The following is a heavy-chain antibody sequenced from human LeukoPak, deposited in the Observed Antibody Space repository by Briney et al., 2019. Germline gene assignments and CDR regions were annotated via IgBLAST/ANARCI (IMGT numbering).Heavy chain of an antibody. D-gene: IGHD2-2*01. CDR2: ISAYNGNT. CDR3: ARVLGYCSSTSCYDFDY. J-gene: IGHJ4*02. CDR1: GYTFTSYG. V-gene: IGHV1-18*01. Sequence: ASVKVSCKASGYTFTSYGISWVRQAPGQGLEWMGWISAYNGNTNYAQRLQGRVTMTTDTSTSTAYMELRSLRSDDTAVYYCARVLGYCSSTSCYDFDYWGQGTLVTVSS.